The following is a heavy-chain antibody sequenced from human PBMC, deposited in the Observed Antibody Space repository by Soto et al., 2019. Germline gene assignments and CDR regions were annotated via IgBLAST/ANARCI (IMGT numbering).Heavy chain of an antibody. CDR1: GGTFSSYA. D-gene: IGHD1-7*01. CDR3: ATVNGNSRTGGYYSCGMDV. Sequence: QVQLVQSGAEVKKPGSSVKVSCKASGGTFSSYAISWVRQAPGQGLEWMGGLIPTFGTANSAKKFQGRVTITAGKSTSASYMELRSLGSEDTAVYYCATVNGNSRTGGYYSCGMDVWGQGTTVSVSS. J-gene: IGHJ6*02. V-gene: IGHV1-69*06. CDR2: LIPTFGTA.